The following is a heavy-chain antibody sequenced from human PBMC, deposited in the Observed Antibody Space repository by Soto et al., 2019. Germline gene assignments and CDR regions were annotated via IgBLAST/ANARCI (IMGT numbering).Heavy chain of an antibody. CDR3: ARVASDYINSVDH. J-gene: IGHJ4*02. Sequence: DVQLLESGGGLVEPGGSLRLSCAASGFTFNAYAMTWVRQAPGKGLEWASAIGGSGGNRYYAASVKGRFTISRDSSKDTVDLQMNSLRVEDTAVYFCARVASDYINSVDHWGQGILVTVSS. V-gene: IGHV3-23*01. D-gene: IGHD4-4*01. CDR1: GFTFNAYA. CDR2: IGGSGGNR.